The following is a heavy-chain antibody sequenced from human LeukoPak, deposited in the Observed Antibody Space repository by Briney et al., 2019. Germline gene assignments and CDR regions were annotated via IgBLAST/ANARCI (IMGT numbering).Heavy chain of an antibody. CDR1: GFTFSTYW. CDR2: ISSDGTTT. J-gene: IGHJ1*01. D-gene: IGHD6-25*01. V-gene: IGHV3-74*01. Sequence: PGGSLRLSCAASGFTFSTYWMYWFRQAPGKGLVWVSRISSDGTTTHYAGSVKGRFTISRDNAKNTVYVQMNSLRVEDTAVYYCARVSGPSSFWGQGTLVTVSS. CDR3: ARVSGPSSF.